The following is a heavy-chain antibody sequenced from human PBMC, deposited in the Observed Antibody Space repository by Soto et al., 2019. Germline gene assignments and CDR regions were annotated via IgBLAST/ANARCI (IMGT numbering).Heavy chain of an antibody. D-gene: IGHD5-12*01. CDR2: IDPSGGSS. J-gene: IGHJ4*02. Sequence: ASVKVSCKASGYTFTNYQIHWVRQAPGQGLEWMGVIDPSGGSSNYAQQFRGRVIMARDTSTTTVYMDLTSLTSDDTAVYYCAKAVNMVATAPIFWGQGTLVTVS. V-gene: IGHV1-46*01. CDR3: AKAVNMVATAPIF. CDR1: GYTFTNYQ.